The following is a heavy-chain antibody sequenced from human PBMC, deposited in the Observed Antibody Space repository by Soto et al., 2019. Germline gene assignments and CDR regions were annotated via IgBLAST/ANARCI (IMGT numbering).Heavy chain of an antibody. CDR1: GGSISSGDYY. J-gene: IGHJ3*01. CDR2: IYYSGST. D-gene: IGHD2-2*01. Sequence: QVQLQESGPGLVKPSQTLSLTCTVSGGSISSGDYYWKWIRQPPGKGLEWIGSIYYSGSTYYSPYLKSRVTISVGTSKNQCSLKLSSVTAADTAVYYCVRGDPGACSSTSCSDAFDLWGRATMVAVSS. CDR3: VRGDPGACSSTSCSDAFDL. V-gene: IGHV4-30-4*01.